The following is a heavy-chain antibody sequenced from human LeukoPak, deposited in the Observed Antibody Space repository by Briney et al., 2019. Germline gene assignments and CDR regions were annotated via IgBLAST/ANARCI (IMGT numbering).Heavy chain of an antibody. D-gene: IGHD2-15*01. Sequence: SETPSLTFTVSGVSLSNDQWNWVRQPPGKGLEWIAYIYYSGSTNYNPSLKSRVTISVDTSKNQFSLKLRSVTAADTAVYYCARASNARYCSGGSCRGYYYGMDVWGQGTTVTVSS. CDR2: IYYSGST. J-gene: IGHJ6*02. V-gene: IGHV4-59*01. CDR1: GVSLSNDQ. CDR3: ARASNARYCSGGSCRGYYYGMDV.